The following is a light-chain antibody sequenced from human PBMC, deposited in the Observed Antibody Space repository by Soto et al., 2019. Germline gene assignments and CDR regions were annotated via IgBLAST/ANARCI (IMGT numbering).Light chain of an antibody. CDR2: GAS. J-gene: IGKJ1*01. V-gene: IGKV3-20*01. CDR3: QQYLTSPKT. CDR1: QSVSSSY. Sequence: EIVLTQSPGTLSLSPGDRATLSCRASQSVSSSYLAWYQQKPGQAPGLLIYGASSRATGIPDRFSGSGSGTDFTLTISRLEPEDFAVYYCQQYLTSPKTFGHGTKV.